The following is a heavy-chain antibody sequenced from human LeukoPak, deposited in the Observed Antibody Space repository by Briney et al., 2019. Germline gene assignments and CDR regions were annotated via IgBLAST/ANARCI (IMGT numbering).Heavy chain of an antibody. CDR2: INGDGTSA. V-gene: IGHV3-74*01. Sequence: GGSLRLSCAASGFTFSSYWMHWVRQTPGKGLPWVSRINGDGTSATYAGSVKGRFTISRDNAKNTLYLQMNSLRAEDTAVYYCARVAYCGGDCYSLDYYYMDVWGKGTTVTVSS. CDR3: ARVAYCGGDCYSLDYYYMDV. D-gene: IGHD2-21*02. J-gene: IGHJ6*03. CDR1: GFTFSSYW.